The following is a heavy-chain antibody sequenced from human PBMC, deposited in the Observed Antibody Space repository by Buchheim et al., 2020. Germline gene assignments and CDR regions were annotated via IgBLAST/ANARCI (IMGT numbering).Heavy chain of an antibody. CDR2: IYYSGST. Sequence: QLQLQESGPGLVKPSETLSLTCTVSGGSISSSSYYWGWIRQPPGKGLEWIGSIYYSGSTYYNPSLKSRVTISVDTSKNQFSLKLSSVTAADTAVYYCAMVDGGAAAGTSFDYWGQGTL. CDR1: GGSISSSSYY. V-gene: IGHV4-39*01. D-gene: IGHD6-13*01. CDR3: AMVDGGAAAGTSFDY. J-gene: IGHJ4*02.